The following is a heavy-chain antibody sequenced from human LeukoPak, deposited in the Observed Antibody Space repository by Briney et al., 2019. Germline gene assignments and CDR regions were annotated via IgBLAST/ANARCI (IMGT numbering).Heavy chain of an antibody. CDR1: GYXFTGYY. CDR2: IKPNSGGT. CDR3: ARELYDTLTGYYNGLDY. V-gene: IGHV1-2*02. J-gene: IGHJ4*02. D-gene: IGHD3-9*01. Sequence: ASVKVSCKASGYXFTGYYIHWVRQAPLQGLEWMGWIKPNSGGTNYAQKFQGRVTMTRDTSISTAYMELSRLRSDDTAVYYCARELYDTLTGYYNGLDYWGQGTLVTVSS.